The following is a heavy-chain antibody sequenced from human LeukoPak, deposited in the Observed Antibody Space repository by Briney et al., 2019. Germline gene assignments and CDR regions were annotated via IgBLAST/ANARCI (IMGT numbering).Heavy chain of an antibody. D-gene: IGHD2-2*01. CDR1: GGSISSGDYY. Sequence: PSETLSLTCTVSGGSISSGDYYWSWIRQPPGKGLEWIGYIYYSGSTYYNPSLKSRVTISVDTSKNQFSLKLSSVTAADTAVYYCASTYQLLYYFDYWGQGTLVTVSS. J-gene: IGHJ4*02. V-gene: IGHV4-30-4*08. CDR3: ASTYQLLYYFDY. CDR2: IYYSGST.